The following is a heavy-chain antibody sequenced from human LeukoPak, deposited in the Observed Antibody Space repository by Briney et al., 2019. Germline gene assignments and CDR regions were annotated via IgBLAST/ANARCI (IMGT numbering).Heavy chain of an antibody. CDR3: ARGSRPPLNYFDY. V-gene: IGHV1-24*01. Sequence: GASVKVSYKVSGFTLTELSVHWLRQAPGKGLEWMGGFDPEEIETIYAEEFQGRLTMTDDTSTDTAYMELSSLRSEDTAVYYCARGSRPPLNYFDYWGQGTLVTVSS. D-gene: IGHD3-16*01. CDR2: FDPEEIET. CDR1: GFTLTELS. J-gene: IGHJ4*02.